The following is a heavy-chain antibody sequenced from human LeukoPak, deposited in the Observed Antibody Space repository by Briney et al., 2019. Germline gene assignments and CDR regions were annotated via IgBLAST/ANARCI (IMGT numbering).Heavy chain of an antibody. Sequence: PSETLSLTCTVSSGSITNNYWSWVRQPPGKGLEYIGFFFHTGSINYNPSLKSRVTISVDTSKNQFSLKLSSVTAADTAVYYCAQSDHYYDSSGYPSMGAFDIWGQGTMVTVSS. CDR2: FFHTGSI. D-gene: IGHD3-22*01. V-gene: IGHV4-59*01. J-gene: IGHJ3*02. CDR1: SGSITNNY. CDR3: AQSDHYYDSSGYPSMGAFDI.